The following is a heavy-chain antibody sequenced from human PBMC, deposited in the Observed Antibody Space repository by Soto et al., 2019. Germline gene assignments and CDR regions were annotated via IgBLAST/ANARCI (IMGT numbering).Heavy chain of an antibody. CDR1: GGSISNYY. Sequence: QVQLQESGPGLVKPSETLSLTCTVSGGSISNYYWSWIRQPPGKGLEWIGYIFYSGRTNYNPSLKCRGSVSVDRSKNQCALKLSAVTTADTVVYYCARDTYYVDSGHWGDVFDWWGQGTMVTVSS. J-gene: IGHJ3*01. CDR3: ARDTYYVDSGHWGDVFDW. V-gene: IGHV4-59*01. D-gene: IGHD3-22*01. CDR2: IFYSGRT.